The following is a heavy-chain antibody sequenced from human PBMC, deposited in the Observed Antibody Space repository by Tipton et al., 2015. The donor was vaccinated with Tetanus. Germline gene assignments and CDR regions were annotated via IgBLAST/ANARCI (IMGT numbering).Heavy chain of an antibody. CDR3: VSGSALDY. CDR2: ISSTSRYI. CDR1: GFSFSNYK. D-gene: IGHD6-25*01. V-gene: IGHV3-21*01. Sequence: SLRLSCEVSGFSFSNYKMNWVRQGPGRGLEWVSSISSTSRYINYADSVKGRFTISRDNAKNSLFLEMKRLRADDTAVYYCVSGSALDYWGLGTLITVSS. J-gene: IGHJ4*02.